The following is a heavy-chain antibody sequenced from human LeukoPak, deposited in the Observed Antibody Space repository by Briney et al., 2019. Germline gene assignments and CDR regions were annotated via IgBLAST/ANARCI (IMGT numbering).Heavy chain of an antibody. V-gene: IGHV4-59*01. CDR1: GGSISSYY. CDR2: IYYSGST. Sequence: PSETLSLTCTVSGGSISSYYWSWIRQPPGKGLEWIGYIYYSGSTNYNPSLKSRVTISVDTSKNQFSLKLSSVTAADTAVYYCARGYYYDSSGYYYVDNYFDYWGQGTLVTVSS. CDR3: ARGYYYDSSGYYYVDNYFDY. J-gene: IGHJ4*02. D-gene: IGHD3-22*01.